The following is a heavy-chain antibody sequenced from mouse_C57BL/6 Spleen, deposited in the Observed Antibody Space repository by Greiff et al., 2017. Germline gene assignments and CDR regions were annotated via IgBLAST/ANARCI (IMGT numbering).Heavy chain of an antibody. Sequence: EVQGVESGPELVKPGASVKISCKASGYTFTDYYMNWVKQSHGKSLEWIGDINPNNGGTSYNQKFKGKATLTVDKSSSTAYMELRSLTSEDSAVYYCARWRANWGCYFDYWGQGTTLAVSS. CDR2: INPNNGGT. J-gene: IGHJ2*01. CDR3: ARWRANWGCYFDY. CDR1: GYTFTDYY. V-gene: IGHV1-26*01. D-gene: IGHD4-1*01.